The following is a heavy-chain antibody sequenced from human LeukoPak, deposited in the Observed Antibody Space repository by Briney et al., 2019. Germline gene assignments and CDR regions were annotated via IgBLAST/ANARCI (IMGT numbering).Heavy chain of an antibody. Sequence: ASVKVSCKASGYTFTSYGITWVRQAPGQRLEWMGWINAGNGNTKYSQEFQGRVTITRDTSASTAYMELSSLRSEDMAVYYCARDRADYFDYWGQGTLVTVSS. D-gene: IGHD3-10*01. CDR3: ARDRADYFDY. CDR2: INAGNGNT. V-gene: IGHV1-3*03. J-gene: IGHJ4*02. CDR1: GYTFTSYG.